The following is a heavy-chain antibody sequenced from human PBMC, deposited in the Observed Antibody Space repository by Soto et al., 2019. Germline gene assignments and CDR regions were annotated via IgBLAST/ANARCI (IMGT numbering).Heavy chain of an antibody. V-gene: IGHV4-34*01. CDR2: INHGGST. Sequence: QVQIQQWGAGLLKPSENLSLTCAVYGGSFTGYSWTWIRQPPGRGLEWIGEINHGGSTNYNPSLKSRVTILVDTSKRQFSLNLNSVTAADTAVYYCARQRNILIEARPSRPFDQWGQGTLVTVSS. CDR1: GGSFTGYS. CDR3: ARQRNILIEARPSRPFDQ. D-gene: IGHD6-6*01. J-gene: IGHJ4*02.